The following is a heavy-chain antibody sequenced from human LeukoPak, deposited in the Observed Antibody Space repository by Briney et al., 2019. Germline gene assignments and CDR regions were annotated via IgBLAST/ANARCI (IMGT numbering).Heavy chain of an antibody. Sequence: GASVKVSCKASGYTFTSYAMNWVRQAPGQGLEWMGWINTNTGNPTYAQGFTGRFVFSLDTSVSTAYLQISSLKAEDTAVYYCARGEYSYDIYYYYYYYMDVWGKGTTVIVSS. CDR2: INTNTGNP. D-gene: IGHD5-18*01. J-gene: IGHJ6*03. CDR1: GYTFTSYA. CDR3: ARGEYSYDIYYYYYYYMDV. V-gene: IGHV7-4-1*02.